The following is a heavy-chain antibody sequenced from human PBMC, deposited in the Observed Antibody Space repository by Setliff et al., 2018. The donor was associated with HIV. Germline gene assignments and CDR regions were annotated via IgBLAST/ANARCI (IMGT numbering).Heavy chain of an antibody. CDR1: GFTFSSYA. CDR3: ARGPYDAADYSNYYYYYIDV. J-gene: IGHJ6*03. D-gene: IGHD4-4*01. V-gene: IGHV3-23*01. CDR2: ISGSGGST. Sequence: GGSLRLSCAASGFTFSSYAMSLVRQAPGKGLEWVSAISGSGGSTYYADSVKGRFTITRDNAKNTLYLQMNSLRAEDTAVYYCARGPYDAADYSNYYYYYIDVWGKGTTVTVSS.